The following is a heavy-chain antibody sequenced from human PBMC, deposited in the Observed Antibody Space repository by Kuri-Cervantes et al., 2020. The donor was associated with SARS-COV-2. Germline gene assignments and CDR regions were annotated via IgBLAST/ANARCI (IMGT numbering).Heavy chain of an antibody. D-gene: IGHD1-26*01. J-gene: IGHJ4*02. CDR1: GYTFSSFE. Sequence: GGSLRLSCAASGYTFSSFEISWVRQVPGKGLEWVSYISSSGRTKHNGDSVKGRFTISSDNANSSLYLQMNSLKAEDTAVYYCARWDRETSGGSYYFDCWGQGTLVTVSS. CDR3: ARWDRETSGGSYYFDC. V-gene: IGHV3-48*03. CDR2: ISSSGRTK.